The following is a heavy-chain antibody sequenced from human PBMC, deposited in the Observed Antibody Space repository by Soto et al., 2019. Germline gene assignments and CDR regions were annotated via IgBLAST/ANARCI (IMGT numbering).Heavy chain of an antibody. J-gene: IGHJ6*02. Sequence: ASVKVSCKASGYTFTRSGISWVRQAPGQGLEWMGWISTYNGDTNYAQTFQGRVTMITDTSTSTVHMEVRSLRSDDTAVYYCAREGVAPYYYYGMDVWGQGTPVTSP. V-gene: IGHV1-18*01. D-gene: IGHD5-12*01. CDR2: ISTYNGDT. CDR3: AREGVAPYYYYGMDV. CDR1: GYTFTRSG.